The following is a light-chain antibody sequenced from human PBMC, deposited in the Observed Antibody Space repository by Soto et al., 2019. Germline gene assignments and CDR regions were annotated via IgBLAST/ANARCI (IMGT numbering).Light chain of an antibody. Sequence: QSVLTQPASVSGSPGQSITISCTGTSSDVGGYSHVSWYQQNTGKAPKLMVYDVSNRPSGVSNRFSGSKSGNTASLTISGLQAEDEADYYCSSYTSIGRYVFGTGTKVTVL. CDR1: SSDVGGYSH. J-gene: IGLJ1*01. CDR2: DVS. CDR3: SSYTSIGRYV. V-gene: IGLV2-14*01.